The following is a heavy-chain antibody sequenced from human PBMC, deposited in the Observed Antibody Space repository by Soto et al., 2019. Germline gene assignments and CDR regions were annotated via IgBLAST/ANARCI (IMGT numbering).Heavy chain of an antibody. CDR3: AKRRRGRSWESQYYYYGMEV. D-gene: IGHD6-13*01. Sequence: QVQLVESGGGVVQPGRSLRLSCAASGFTFSSYGMHWVRQAPGKGLEWVAVISYDGSNKYYADSVKGRFTISRDNSKNTLYLQMNSLIAEDKAGYYCAKRRRGRSWESQYYYYGMEVWGQGTPVTLSS. J-gene: IGHJ6*02. CDR2: ISYDGSNK. CDR1: GFTFSSYG. V-gene: IGHV3-30*18.